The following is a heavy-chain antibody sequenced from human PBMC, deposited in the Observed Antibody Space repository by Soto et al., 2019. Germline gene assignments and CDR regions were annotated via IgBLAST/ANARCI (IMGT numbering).Heavy chain of an antibody. CDR1: GYTFTNYG. CDR3: AREAIAARPMDFFDP. J-gene: IGHJ5*02. Sequence: ASVKVSCKASGYTFTNYGINWVRQAPGQDLEWVGWITAYKGNRYYAQKFQGRVTMTTDTSTSTAYMELRSLRSDDTAVYYCAREAIAARPMDFFDPWGEGTLVTVSS. CDR2: ITAYKGNR. D-gene: IGHD6-6*01. V-gene: IGHV1-18*01.